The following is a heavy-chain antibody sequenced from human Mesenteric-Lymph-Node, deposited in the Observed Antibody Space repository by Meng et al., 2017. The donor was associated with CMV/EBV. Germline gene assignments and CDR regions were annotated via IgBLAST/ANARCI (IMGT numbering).Heavy chain of an antibody. CDR2: INSGGKTV. V-gene: IGHV3-48*03. D-gene: IGHD3-22*01. CDR3: ARDEGYYDSSGYYSSYYYGMDV. CDR1: GFSFSDYE. Sequence: GGSLRLSCEASGFSFSDYEMNWVRQAPGKGLEWLAHINSGGKTVYYADSVKGRFTISRDTAKKSLFLQMNSLRAEDTAVYYCARDEGYYDSSGYYSSYYYGMDVWGQGTTVTVSS. J-gene: IGHJ6*02.